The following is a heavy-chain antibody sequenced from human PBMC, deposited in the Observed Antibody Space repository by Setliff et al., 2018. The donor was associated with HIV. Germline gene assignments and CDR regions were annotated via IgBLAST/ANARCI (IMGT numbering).Heavy chain of an antibody. D-gene: IGHD3-3*01. J-gene: IGHJ6*03. V-gene: IGHV1-8*03. CDR2: MNPKSGKT. CDR1: GYSFTNYD. CDR3: ARGFYDFFYNYYMDV. Sequence: ASVQVSCKASGYSFTNYDINWVRQATGQGLEWMGWMNPKSGKTGYAQKFQGRVTITRNTSISTVYMDLDSLRSDDAAVYYCARGFYDFFYNYYMDVWGKGTTVTVS.